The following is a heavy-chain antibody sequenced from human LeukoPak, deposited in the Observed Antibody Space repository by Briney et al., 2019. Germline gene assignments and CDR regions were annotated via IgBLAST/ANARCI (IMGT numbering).Heavy chain of an antibody. J-gene: IGHJ6*03. D-gene: IGHD5-18*01. Sequence: GESLKISCKGSGYSFTSYWIGWVRQMPGKGLEWMGIIYPGDSDTRYSPSFQGQVTISADKSISTAYLQWSSLKASDTAMYYYARLGLQRYYYYYYYMDVWGKGTTVTVSS. CDR3: ARLGLQRYYYYYYYMDV. CDR1: GYSFTSYW. V-gene: IGHV5-51*01. CDR2: IYPGDSDT.